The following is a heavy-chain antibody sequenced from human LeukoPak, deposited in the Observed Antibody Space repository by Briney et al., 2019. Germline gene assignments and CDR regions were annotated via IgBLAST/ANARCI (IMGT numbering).Heavy chain of an antibody. CDR2: IDPSDSYT. D-gene: IGHD2-2*01. V-gene: IGHV5-10-1*01. Sequence: GESLKISCKGSGYSFTSYWISWVRQMPGKGLEWMGRIDPSDSYTNYSPSFQGHVTISADKSISTAYLQWSSLKASDTAMYYCARRGNCSSTSCPRGRGYYYGMDVWGKGTTVTVSS. CDR1: GYSFTSYW. CDR3: ARRGNCSSTSCPRGRGYYYGMDV. J-gene: IGHJ6*04.